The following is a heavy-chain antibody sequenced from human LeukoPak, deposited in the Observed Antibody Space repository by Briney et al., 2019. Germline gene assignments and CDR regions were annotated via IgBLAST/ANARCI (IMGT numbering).Heavy chain of an antibody. J-gene: IGHJ4*02. D-gene: IGHD3-22*01. CDR2: FDPEDGET. Sequence: ASVNVSCKVSGYTLTELSMHWVRQAPGKGLEWMGGFDPEDGETIYAQKFQGRVTMTEDTSTDTAYVELSSLRSEDTAVYYCATYTRDSSGYSPTDYWGQGTLVTVSS. CDR1: GYTLTELS. CDR3: ATYTRDSSGYSPTDY. V-gene: IGHV1-24*01.